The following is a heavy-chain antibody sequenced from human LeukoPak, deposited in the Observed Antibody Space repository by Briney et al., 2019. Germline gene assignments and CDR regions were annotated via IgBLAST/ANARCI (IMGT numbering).Heavy chain of an antibody. CDR2: IKQDGNEK. D-gene: IGHD3-10*01. Sequence: PGGSLRLSCAGSGFTFSSHWMTWVRQALGKELEWVVTIKQDGNEKQYVDSVKGRFTISRDNAKNSLYLQMNSLRVEDTAVYYCARSLYGSGSYDKWDGYFDDWGQGILVTVSS. CDR3: ARSLYGSGSYDKWDGYFDD. J-gene: IGHJ4*02. CDR1: GFTFSSHW. V-gene: IGHV3-7*03.